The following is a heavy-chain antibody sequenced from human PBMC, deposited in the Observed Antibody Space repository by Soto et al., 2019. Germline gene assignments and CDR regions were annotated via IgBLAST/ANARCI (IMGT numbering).Heavy chain of an antibody. Sequence: TFETQSLTYTVSGGTISSYYWSRIRQTPGKGLEWIGYIYYSGSTNYNPSLKSRVTISVDTSKNQFSLKPSSVTAADTAVYYCARLGAVAGIYYFDYWGQGTLVTVSS. CDR1: GGTISSYY. CDR2: IYYSGST. D-gene: IGHD6-19*01. V-gene: IGHV4-59*08. CDR3: ARLGAVAGIYYFDY. J-gene: IGHJ4*02.